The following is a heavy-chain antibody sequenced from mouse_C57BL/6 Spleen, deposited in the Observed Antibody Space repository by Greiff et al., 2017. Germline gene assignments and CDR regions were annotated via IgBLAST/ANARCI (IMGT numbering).Heavy chain of an antibody. J-gene: IGHJ3*01. D-gene: IGHD2-3*01. Sequence: VQLQQPGAELVKPGASVKLSCKASGYTFTSYWMQWVKQRPGQGLEWIGEIDPSDSYTNYNQKFKGKATLTVDTSSSTAYMQLSSLTSEDSAVYYCSRGLLRGWFAYWGQGTLVTVSA. CDR3: SRGLLRGWFAY. V-gene: IGHV1-50*01. CDR2: IDPSDSYT. CDR1: GYTFTSYW.